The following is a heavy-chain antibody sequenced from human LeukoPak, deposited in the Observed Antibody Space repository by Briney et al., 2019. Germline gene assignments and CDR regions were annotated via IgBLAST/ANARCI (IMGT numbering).Heavy chain of an antibody. CDR2: IYYSGST. V-gene: IGHV4-59*01. D-gene: IGHD4-17*01. Sequence: GYIYYSGSTNYNPSLKSRVTISVDTSKNQFSLKLSSVTAADTAVYYCARAGDYGDYFDYWGQGTLVTVSS. CDR3: ARAGDYGDYFDY. J-gene: IGHJ4*02.